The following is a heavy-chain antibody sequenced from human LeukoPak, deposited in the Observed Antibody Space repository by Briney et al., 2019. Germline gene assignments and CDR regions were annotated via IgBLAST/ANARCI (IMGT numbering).Heavy chain of an antibody. J-gene: IGHJ4*02. Sequence: GGSLKISCKGSGYSFTSYWIGWVRQVPGKGLEWMGIIYSGYSDTRYSPSFQGQVTISDDKSISSAYLQWSSLKASDTAMYYCARQGYDILTGYFQIYYFDYWGQGTLVTVSS. CDR1: GYSFTSYW. CDR3: ARQGYDILTGYFQIYYFDY. D-gene: IGHD3-9*01. V-gene: IGHV5-51*01. CDR2: IYSGYSDT.